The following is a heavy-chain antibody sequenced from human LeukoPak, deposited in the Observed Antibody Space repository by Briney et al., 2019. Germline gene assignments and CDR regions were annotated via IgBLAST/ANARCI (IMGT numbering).Heavy chain of an antibody. CDR1: GYSFTSYW. Sequence: GESLTISCKGSGYSFTSYWIGWVRPMPGKGLEWMGIIYPGASDTRYSPSFQGQVTISADKSISTAYLQWSSLKASDTAMYYCARLGAAAGIDYWGQGTLVTVSS. CDR3: ARLGAAAGIDY. V-gene: IGHV5-51*01. J-gene: IGHJ4*02. D-gene: IGHD6-13*01. CDR2: IYPGASDT.